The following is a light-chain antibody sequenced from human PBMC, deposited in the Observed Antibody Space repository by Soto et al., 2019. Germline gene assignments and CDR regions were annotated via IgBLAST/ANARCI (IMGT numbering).Light chain of an antibody. J-gene: IGLJ3*02. Sequence: QSALTQPASVSGSPGQSITISCTGTRTDIGGYNYVSWYQHHPGKAPKLIIYEVTNRPSGVSNRFSGSKSGNTASLTISGLQAEDEADYYCTAYTITATLVLFGAGTKVTV. CDR2: EVT. V-gene: IGLV2-14*01. CDR1: RTDIGGYNY. CDR3: TAYTITATLVL.